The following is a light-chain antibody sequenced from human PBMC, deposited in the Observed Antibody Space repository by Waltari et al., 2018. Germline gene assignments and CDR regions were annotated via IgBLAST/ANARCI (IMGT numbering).Light chain of an antibody. CDR1: SSNVGTYNR. CDR2: EVT. V-gene: IGLV2-18*02. CDR3: CSFTTNTTYL. Sequence: QSALTQPPSVSGSPGQSVTISCTGTSSNVGTYNRVSWYQQSPGTAPKLIIYEVTNRTSGVPDRFAGSKSGNTASLTISGLQAEDEADYYCCSFTTNTTYLFGTGTRVTVL. J-gene: IGLJ1*01.